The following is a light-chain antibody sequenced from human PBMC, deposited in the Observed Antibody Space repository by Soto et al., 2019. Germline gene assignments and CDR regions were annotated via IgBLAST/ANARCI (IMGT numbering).Light chain of an antibody. Sequence: EIVMTQSPATLSVSPGERATLSCRASQSVSSNLAWYQQRPGQAPRLLISGASTRATGIAARFSGSGSGTEFTLTISSLQSEDSALYYCQQYSNWPAFGQGTRLENK. J-gene: IGKJ5*01. V-gene: IGKV3-15*01. CDR1: QSVSSN. CDR3: QQYSNWPA. CDR2: GAS.